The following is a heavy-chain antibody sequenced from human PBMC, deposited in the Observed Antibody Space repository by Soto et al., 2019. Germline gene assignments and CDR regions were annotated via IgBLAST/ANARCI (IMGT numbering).Heavy chain of an antibody. V-gene: IGHV1-8*01. CDR3: ERFVRHQLPAIDN. CDR1: GYTFTSYD. J-gene: IGHJ4*02. CDR2: MNPESRNT. Sequence: QVQLVQSGAEVKEPGASVRVSCKASGYTFTSYDFNWVRQATGQGLEWMGWMNPESRNTGYAQKFQGRVTMTSDTSISTAYMELTSLRSQDTAGYYCERFVRHQLPAIDNWGQGTLVTVSS. D-gene: IGHD2-2*01.